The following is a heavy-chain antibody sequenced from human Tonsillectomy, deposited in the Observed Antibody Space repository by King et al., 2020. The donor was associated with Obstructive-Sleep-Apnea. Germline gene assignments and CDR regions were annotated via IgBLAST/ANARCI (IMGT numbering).Heavy chain of an antibody. V-gene: IGHV1-69*01. J-gene: IGHJ4*02. CDR3: ARALRVGGNPHYFDY. D-gene: IGHD1-26*01. Sequence: VQLVESGSEVKKPGSSVKVSCTTSGGTFSTFAFSWVRQAPGQGLEWMGAIIPIYGTPSYAEKFQGRVTITTDESTSTVYMEMRSLSSDDTAVFFCARALRVGGNPHYFDYWGQGTLVTVSS. CDR1: GGTFSTFA. CDR2: IIPIYGTP.